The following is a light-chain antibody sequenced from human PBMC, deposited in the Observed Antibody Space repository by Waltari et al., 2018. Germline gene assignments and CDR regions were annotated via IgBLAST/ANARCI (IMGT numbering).Light chain of an antibody. V-gene: IGKV3-20*01. J-gene: IGKJ1*01. Sequence: IMLTQSPGTLSLSPGDRATLSCRASQSISRYLAWYQQKPGQAPSLLIYGASTRATGIPDRFSGSGSVTDFSLTISGLEPEDSAVYYCQHHFRLPATFGQGTKVEIK. CDR1: QSISRY. CDR3: QHHFRLPAT. CDR2: GAS.